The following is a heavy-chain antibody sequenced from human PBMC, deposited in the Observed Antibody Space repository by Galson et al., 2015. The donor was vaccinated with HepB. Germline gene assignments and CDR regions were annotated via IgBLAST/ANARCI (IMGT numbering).Heavy chain of an antibody. Sequence: LRLSCAASGFTFSSYAMHWVRQAPGKGLEYVSAISSNGGSTYYADSVKGRFTISRDNSKNTLYLQMSSLRAEDTAVYYCVKDQEAAAGTSGFDYWGQGTLVTVSS. CDR1: GFTFSSYA. V-gene: IGHV3-64D*06. CDR3: VKDQEAAAGTSGFDY. CDR2: ISSNGGST. D-gene: IGHD6-13*01. J-gene: IGHJ4*02.